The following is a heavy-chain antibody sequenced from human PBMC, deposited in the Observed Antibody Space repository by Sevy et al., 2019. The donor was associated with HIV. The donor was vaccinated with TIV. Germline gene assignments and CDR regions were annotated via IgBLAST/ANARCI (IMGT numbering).Heavy chain of an antibody. CDR3: ARGIAAGGTDWDFDL. CDR2: INPKTGGT. CDR1: GYTFTDFY. J-gene: IGHJ2*01. D-gene: IGHD6-13*01. V-gene: IGHV1-2*02. Sequence: ASVKVSCKASGYTFTDFYIHWVRQAPGQGLEWMGWINPKTGGTNNEQKFQDRVTMSRDTSISTHFIEMTRLRSDDTAVYYCARGIAAGGTDWDFDLWGRGTLVTVSS.